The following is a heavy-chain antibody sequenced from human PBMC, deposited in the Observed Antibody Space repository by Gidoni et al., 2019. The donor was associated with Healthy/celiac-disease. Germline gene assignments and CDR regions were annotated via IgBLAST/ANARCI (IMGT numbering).Heavy chain of an antibody. J-gene: IGHJ6*03. CDR1: GYSCTSYW. Sequence: EVQLVQSGAEVKKPGESLRISCKGSGYSCTSYWISWVRQMPGQGLEWMGRIDPSDSYTNYSPSFQGHVTISADKSISTAYLQWSSLKASDTAMYYCARLCSGGSCYGYYYMDVWGKGTTVTVSS. D-gene: IGHD2-15*01. CDR3: ARLCSGGSCYGYYYMDV. CDR2: IDPSDSYT. V-gene: IGHV5-10-1*03.